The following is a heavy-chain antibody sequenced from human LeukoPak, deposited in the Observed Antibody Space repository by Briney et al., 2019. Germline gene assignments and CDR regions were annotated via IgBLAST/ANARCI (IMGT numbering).Heavy chain of an antibody. Sequence: GGSLRLSCAASGFTFSGYAMTWVRQAPGKGLEWVSGVGGSDGSTFYADSVKGRFTISRDNSKNTLYLQMNSLRVEDTAVYYCAXVGXGRIAAAGSHYWGQGTLVTVSS. V-gene: IGHV3-23*01. CDR1: GFTFSGYA. J-gene: IGHJ4*02. CDR3: AXVGXGRIAAAGSHY. CDR2: VGGSDGST. D-gene: IGHD6-13*01.